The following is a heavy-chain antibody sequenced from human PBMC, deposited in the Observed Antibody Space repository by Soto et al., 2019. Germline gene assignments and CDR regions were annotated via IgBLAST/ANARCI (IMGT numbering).Heavy chain of an antibody. D-gene: IGHD3-9*01. CDR1: CGSISSYY. J-gene: IGHJ4*02. CDR3: ARHLLRYFDWPYFDY. Sequence: LSLTCTVSCGSISSYYWSWIRQPPGKGLEWIGYIYYSGSTNYNPSLKSRVTISVDTSKNQFSLKLSSVTAADTAVYYCARHLLRYFDWPYFDYWGQGTLVT. V-gene: IGHV4-59*01. CDR2: IYYSGST.